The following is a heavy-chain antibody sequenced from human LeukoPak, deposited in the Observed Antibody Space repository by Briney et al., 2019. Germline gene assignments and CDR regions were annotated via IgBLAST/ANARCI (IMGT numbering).Heavy chain of an antibody. CDR2: IWYDGSNK. CDR1: GFTFSSYG. CDR3: VRDQVINDGYNGYNYASFDY. D-gene: IGHD5-12*01. J-gene: IGHJ4*02. V-gene: IGHV3-33*01. Sequence: GRSLRLSCAASGFTFSSYGMHWVRQAPGKGLEWVAVIWYDGSNKYYADSVKGRFSISRDNSKNMMYLQLNSLRAEDTAVYYCVRDQVINDGYNGYNYASFDYWGQGTLVTVSS.